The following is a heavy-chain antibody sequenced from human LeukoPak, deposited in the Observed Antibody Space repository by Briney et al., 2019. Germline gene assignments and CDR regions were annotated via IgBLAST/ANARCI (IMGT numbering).Heavy chain of an antibody. CDR2: IYYSGST. CDR3: ARHMNPFDSGWWVY. Sequence: SETLSLTCTVSGGSISSSSYYWGWIRQPPGKGLEWIGSIYYSGSTYYNPSLKSRVTISVDTSKNQFSLKLSSVTAAATAVYYCARHMNPFDSGWWVYWGQGTLVTVSS. J-gene: IGHJ4*02. CDR1: GGSISSSSYY. D-gene: IGHD6-19*01. V-gene: IGHV4-39*01.